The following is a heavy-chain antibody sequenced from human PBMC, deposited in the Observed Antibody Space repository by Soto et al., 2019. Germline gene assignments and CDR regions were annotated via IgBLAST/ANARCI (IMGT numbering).Heavy chain of an antibody. CDR2: IDSSGSPI. CDR1: GLTFSSYA. V-gene: IGHV3-48*04. D-gene: IGHD5-12*01. CDR3: ARGGHSGYDWVVNYYFYGMDV. J-gene: IGHJ6*02. Sequence: GGSLRLSCAASGLTFSSYAMSWVRQATGKGLEWLSYIDSSGSPIYYVDSVKGRFTISRDNAKNSLFLQMNSLRVEDTALYYCARGGHSGYDWVVNYYFYGMDVWGQGTTVTVSS.